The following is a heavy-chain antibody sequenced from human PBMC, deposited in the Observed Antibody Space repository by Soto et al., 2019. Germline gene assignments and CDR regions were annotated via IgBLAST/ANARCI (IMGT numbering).Heavy chain of an antibody. CDR3: ARLFSSAPPDY. J-gene: IGHJ4*02. CDR1: GGTFSSYT. Sequence: QVQLVQSGAEVKKPGSSVKVSCKASGGTFSSYTISWVRQSPGQGLEWMGRIIPILGIANYAQKYQGRVTTTADKPTTTAYMELSSLRSEDTAVYYCARLFSSAPPDYWGQGTLVTASS. V-gene: IGHV1-69*02. CDR2: IIPILGIA. D-gene: IGHD6-6*01.